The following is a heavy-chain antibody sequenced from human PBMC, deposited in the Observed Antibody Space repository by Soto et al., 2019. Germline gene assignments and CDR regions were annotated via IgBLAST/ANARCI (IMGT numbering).Heavy chain of an antibody. J-gene: IGHJ5*02. CDR1: GYTFSNYG. CDR3: ARVAPGAEAWFGT. Sequence: ASVKVSCKTSGYTFSNYGITWVRQAPGQPLEWLGWISLYSDGTNYAQKFQGRVSMTTDTSTTTAYTELRSLRSDDTAVYYCARVAPGAEAWFGTWGQGTLVTVSS. D-gene: IGHD2-2*01. CDR2: ISLYSDGT. V-gene: IGHV1-18*01.